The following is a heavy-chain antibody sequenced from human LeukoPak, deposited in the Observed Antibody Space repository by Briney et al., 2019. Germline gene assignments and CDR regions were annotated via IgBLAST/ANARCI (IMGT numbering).Heavy chain of an antibody. D-gene: IGHD5-24*01. J-gene: IGHJ3*01. V-gene: IGHV3-73*01. Sequence: GGSLRLSCAASGFTFSGSSMYWVRQASGKGLEWVGRIRSKANNYATAYAASVKGRFTISRDDSKNTVYLQMNSLKTEDTAIYYCTPWQSDAFDFWGQGTMVTVSS. CDR2: IRSKANNYAT. CDR3: TPWQSDAFDF. CDR1: GFTFSGSS.